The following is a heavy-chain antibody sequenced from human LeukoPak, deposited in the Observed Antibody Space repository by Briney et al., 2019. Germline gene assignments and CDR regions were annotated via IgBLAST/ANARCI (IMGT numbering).Heavy chain of an antibody. CDR2: IKQDGSEK. J-gene: IGHJ4*02. CDR1: GFTFSDYW. Sequence: GGSLRLSCAASGFTFSDYWMSCVRQAPGKGLEWVANIKQDGSEKYYVDSVKGRFTISRDNAKNSLYLQMNSLRAEDTAVYYCARHTSAWYYFDYWGQGTLVTVSS. D-gene: IGHD6-19*01. CDR3: ARHTSAWYYFDY. V-gene: IGHV3-7*01.